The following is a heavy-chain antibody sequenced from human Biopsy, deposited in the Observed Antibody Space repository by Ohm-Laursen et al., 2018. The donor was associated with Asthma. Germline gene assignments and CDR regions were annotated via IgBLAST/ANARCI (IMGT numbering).Heavy chain of an antibody. CDR3: ASDFPKDYARYNFQF. CDR2: HDHEEGGT. J-gene: IGHJ6*02. D-gene: IGHD2/OR15-2a*01. CDR1: GYSLTDLS. V-gene: IGHV1-24*01. Sequence: ASVKVSCKLSGYSLTDLSMHWVRQAPGQGLEWMGGHDHEEGGTVNARRFRGRVTMTEDTSTDTAYMELSSLSSDDTAAYYCASDFPKDYARYNFQFWGQGTTVIVSS.